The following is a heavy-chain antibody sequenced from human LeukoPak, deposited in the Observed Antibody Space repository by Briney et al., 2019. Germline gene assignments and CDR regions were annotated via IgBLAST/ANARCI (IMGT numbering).Heavy chain of an antibody. J-gene: IGHJ4*02. CDR3: AKGFIAAAATPFDY. Sequence: SGGSLRPSCAASGFTFSSYGMSWVRQAPGKGLEWVSAISGSGGSSYYADSVEGRFTISRDNSKNTLYLQMNTLRAEDTAIYYCAKGFIAAAATPFDYWGQGTLVTVSS. CDR2: ISGSGGSS. CDR1: GFTFSSYG. D-gene: IGHD6-13*01. V-gene: IGHV3-23*01.